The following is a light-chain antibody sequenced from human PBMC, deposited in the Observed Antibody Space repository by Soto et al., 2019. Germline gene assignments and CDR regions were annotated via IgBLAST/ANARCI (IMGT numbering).Light chain of an antibody. J-gene: IGKJ5*01. CDR1: QSVSSSY. Sequence: EIVLTQSPGTLSLSPGERATLSCRASQSVSSSYLARYQQKPGQAPRLLIYGASSRATGIPDRFSGSGSGTDFTLTISRLEPEDFAVYYCQQYGSSPPITFGQGTRLEMK. CDR3: QQYGSSPPIT. CDR2: GAS. V-gene: IGKV3-20*01.